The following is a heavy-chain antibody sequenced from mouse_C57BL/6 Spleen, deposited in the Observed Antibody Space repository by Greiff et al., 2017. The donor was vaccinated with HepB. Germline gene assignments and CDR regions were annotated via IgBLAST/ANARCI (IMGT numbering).Heavy chain of an antibody. J-gene: IGHJ3*01. V-gene: IGHV10-1*01. D-gene: IGHD2-5*01. Sequence: GGGLVQPKGSLKLSCAASGFSFNTYAMNWVRQAPGKGLEWVARIRSKSNNYATYYADSVKDRFTISRDDSESMLYLQMNNLKTEDTAMYYCVRQHYSNPFAYWGQGTLVTVSA. CDR3: VRQHYSNPFAY. CDR2: IRSKSNNYAT. CDR1: GFSFNTYA.